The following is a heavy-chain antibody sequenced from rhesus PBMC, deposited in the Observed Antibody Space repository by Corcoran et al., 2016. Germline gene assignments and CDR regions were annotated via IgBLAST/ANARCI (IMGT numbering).Heavy chain of an antibody. CDR1: GFTVSDYS. D-gene: IGHD6-25*01. CDR2: IRSKAYGGTE. CDR3: TRGAAAQNY. V-gene: IGHV3-153*01. Sequence: EVQLVESGGGLVSPGGSLRLSCAASGFTVSDYSLDWALQSPGKGPEWVGFIRSKAYGGTEEYAASVKGRFTNSRDDSKNTAYLQMSSLKTEDTAVYYCTRGAAAQNYWGQGVLVTVSS. J-gene: IGHJ4*01.